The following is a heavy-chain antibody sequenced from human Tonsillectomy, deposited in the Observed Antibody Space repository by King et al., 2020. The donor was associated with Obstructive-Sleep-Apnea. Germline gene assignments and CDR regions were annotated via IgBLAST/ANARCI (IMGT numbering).Heavy chain of an antibody. CDR3: ATEMGYDFWSGTRFDY. J-gene: IGHJ4*02. V-gene: IGHV3-23*04. CDR2: ISNTGGGT. D-gene: IGHD3-3*01. CDR1: GFTFSSYD. Sequence: VQLVESGGGLVQPGESLRLSCAASGFTFSSYDMNWVRQAPGKGLEWVSAISNTGGGTYSADSVKGRFTISRDNSKNTLYLQMNSLRAEDTDVYYCATEMGYDFWSGTRFDYWGQGTLVTVSS.